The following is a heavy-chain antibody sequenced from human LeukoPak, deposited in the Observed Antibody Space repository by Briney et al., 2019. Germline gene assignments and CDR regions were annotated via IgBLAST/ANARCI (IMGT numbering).Heavy chain of an antibody. Sequence: GGSLRLSXAASGFTFRSYSMNWVRQAPGKGLEWVPYISSSSSTIYYADSVKGRFTISRDNAKNSLYLQMNSLRAEDTAVYYCARDFIWFGTFDYWGQGTLVTVSS. CDR1: GFTFRSYS. CDR3: ARDFIWFGTFDY. J-gene: IGHJ4*02. V-gene: IGHV3-48*01. D-gene: IGHD3-10*01. CDR2: ISSSSSTI.